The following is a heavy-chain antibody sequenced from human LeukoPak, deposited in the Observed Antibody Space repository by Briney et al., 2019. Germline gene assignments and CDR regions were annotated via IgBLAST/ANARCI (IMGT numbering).Heavy chain of an antibody. CDR1: GFTFSSYW. Sequence: PGGSLRLSCAASGFTFSSYWMSWVRQAPGKGLEWVANIKQDGSEKYYVDSVKGRFTISRDNAKNSLYLQMNSLRAEDTAVYYCAREAPGTIFGVVIIREKYYYYYYMDVWGKGTTVTVSS. V-gene: IGHV3-7*01. D-gene: IGHD3-3*01. J-gene: IGHJ6*03. CDR3: AREAPGTIFGVVIIREKYYYYYYMDV. CDR2: IKQDGSEK.